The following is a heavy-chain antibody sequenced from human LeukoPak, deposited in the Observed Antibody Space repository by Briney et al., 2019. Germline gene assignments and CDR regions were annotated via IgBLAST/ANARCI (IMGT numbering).Heavy chain of an antibody. CDR3: ASLGGGSTVTTYLNY. Sequence: GASVKVSCKASGYTFTSYYMHWVRQAPGQGLEWMGGIIPIFGTANYAQKFQGRVTITADESTSTAYMELSSLRSEDTAVYYCASLGGGSTVTTYLNYWGQGTLVTVSS. D-gene: IGHD4-17*01. CDR1: GYTFTSYY. CDR2: IIPIFGTA. V-gene: IGHV1-69*13. J-gene: IGHJ4*02.